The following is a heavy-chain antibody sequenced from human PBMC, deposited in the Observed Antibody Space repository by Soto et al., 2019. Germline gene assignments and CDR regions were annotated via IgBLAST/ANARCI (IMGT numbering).Heavy chain of an antibody. V-gene: IGHV1-18*01. CDR3: PKDRFFGGAFNT. CDR2: ISAYNGNT. D-gene: IGHD3-10*01. CDR1: GYTFTSYG. J-gene: IGHJ3*02. Sequence: QVQLVQSGAEVKKPGASVKVSCKASGYTFTSYGISWVRQAPGQGLEWMGWISAYNGNTNYAQKLQGRVTMTTDTPTSTAYRGRRGLRPDDTAVNYWPKDRFFGGAFNTWGQGTMVPVP.